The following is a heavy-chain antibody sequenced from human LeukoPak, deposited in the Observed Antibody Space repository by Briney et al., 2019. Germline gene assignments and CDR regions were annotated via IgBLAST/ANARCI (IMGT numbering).Heavy chain of an antibody. CDR3: AREGSYYVDY. V-gene: IGHV4-4*07. Sequence: SETLSPTCIVSGGSISSYYWNWIRQPAGKGLEWIGRIYISGSTNYNPSLKSRVTMSVDTSKNQFSLKLSSVTAADTAVYYCAREGSYYVDYWGQGTLVTVSS. CDR1: GGSISSYY. CDR2: IYISGST. J-gene: IGHJ4*02. D-gene: IGHD1-26*01.